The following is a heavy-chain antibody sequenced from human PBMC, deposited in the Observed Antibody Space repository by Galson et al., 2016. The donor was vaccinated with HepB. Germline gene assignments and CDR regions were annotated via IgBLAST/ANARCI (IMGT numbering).Heavy chain of an antibody. CDR2: ISGSGDST. J-gene: IGHJ1*01. CDR3: AKGNIVQVPAAPYA. CDR1: GFTFSDYA. D-gene: IGHD2-2*01. Sequence: SLRLSCAASGFTFSDYAMSWVRQAPGKGLEWVSSISGSGDSTCYADALKGRFTISRDNSRNTLYLQMDSLRAEDTAVHYCAKGNIVQVPAAPYAWGQGALVIVSS. V-gene: IGHV3-23*01.